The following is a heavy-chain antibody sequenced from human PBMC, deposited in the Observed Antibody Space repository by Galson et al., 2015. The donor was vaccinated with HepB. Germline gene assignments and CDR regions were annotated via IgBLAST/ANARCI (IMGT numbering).Heavy chain of an antibody. CDR2: ISGSGVST. CDR3: AKVAHKGGNSLNYYYGMDV. V-gene: IGHV3-23*01. D-gene: IGHD4-23*01. CDR1: GFTFNSYA. Sequence: SLRLSCAASGFTFNSYAMSWVRQAPGKGLEWVSDISGSGVSTSYADSVKGRFTISRDNSKNTLYLQMNSLRAEDTAVYFCAKVAHKGGNSLNYYYGMDVWGQGTTVTVSS. J-gene: IGHJ6*02.